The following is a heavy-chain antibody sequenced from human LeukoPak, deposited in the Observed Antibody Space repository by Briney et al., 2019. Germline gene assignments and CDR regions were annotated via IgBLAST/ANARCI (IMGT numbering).Heavy chain of an antibody. V-gene: IGHV3-49*04. CDR1: GFTFGDYA. CDR2: IRSKASGGTT. D-gene: IGHD3-10*01. CDR3: TRDLWFGDGYYGLDV. J-gene: IGHJ6*02. Sequence: PGGSLRLSCTASGFTFGDYAMNWVRQAPGKGLEWVGFIRSKASGGTTEYAASVKGSFTISRDDSKSIAYLQMNSLNTEDTAVYYCTRDLWFGDGYYGLDVWGQGTTVTVSS.